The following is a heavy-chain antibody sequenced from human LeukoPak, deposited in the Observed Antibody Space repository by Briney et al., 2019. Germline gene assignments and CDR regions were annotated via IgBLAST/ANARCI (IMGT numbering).Heavy chain of an antibody. V-gene: IGHV4-39*01. CDR3: ARHGYDYVWGSYRYMVDY. CDR2: IFYSGST. D-gene: IGHD3-16*02. Sequence: SETLSLTCTVSSGSISTSNYYWGWVRQPPGKALEWIGNIFYSGSTYYSPSLKSRVTISLDTSKNQFSLKLSSVTAADTAVYYCARHGYDYVWGSYRYMVDYWGQGTLVTVSS. CDR1: SGSISTSNYY. J-gene: IGHJ4*02.